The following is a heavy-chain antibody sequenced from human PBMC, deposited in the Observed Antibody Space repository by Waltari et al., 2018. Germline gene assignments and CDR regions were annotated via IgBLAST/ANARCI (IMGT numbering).Heavy chain of an antibody. CDR3: AREDGDYYGMDV. V-gene: IGHV1-69*01. Sequence: ASGGTFSSYAISWVRQAPGQGLEWMGGIIPIFGTANYAQKFQGRVTITADESTSTAYMELSSLRSEDTAVYYCAREDGDYYGMDVWGQGTTVTVSS. J-gene: IGHJ6*02. CDR2: IIPIFGTA. CDR1: GGTFSSYA. D-gene: IGHD3-16*01.